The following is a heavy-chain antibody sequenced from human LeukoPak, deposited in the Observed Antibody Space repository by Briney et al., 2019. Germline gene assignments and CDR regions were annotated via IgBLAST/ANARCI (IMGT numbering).Heavy chain of an antibody. V-gene: IGHV3-48*01. CDR2: ISSSSSTI. D-gene: IGHD2-15*01. Sequence: PGGSLRLSCAASGFTFSSYSMNWVRQAPGKGLEWVSYISSSSSTIYYADSVKGRFTISRDNAKNSLYLQMNSLRAEDTAVYYCARAGYCSGGSCYSGGYYWGQGTLVTVSS. J-gene: IGHJ4*02. CDR1: GFTFSSYS. CDR3: ARAGYCSGGSCYSGGYY.